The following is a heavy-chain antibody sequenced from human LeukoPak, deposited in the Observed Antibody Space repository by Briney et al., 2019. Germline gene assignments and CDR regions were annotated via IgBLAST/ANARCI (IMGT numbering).Heavy chain of an antibody. Sequence: PGGSLRLSCAASGFTVSSYSMNWVRQAPGKGLEWVSSISSSSSYIYYADSVKGRFTISRDNAKNSLYLQMNSLRAEDTAVYYCARDLGRSSGYYVGGSNYYFDYWGQGTLVTVSS. CDR1: GFTVSSYS. D-gene: IGHD6-19*01. CDR2: ISSSSSYI. CDR3: ARDLGRSSGYYVGGSNYYFDY. J-gene: IGHJ4*02. V-gene: IGHV3-21*01.